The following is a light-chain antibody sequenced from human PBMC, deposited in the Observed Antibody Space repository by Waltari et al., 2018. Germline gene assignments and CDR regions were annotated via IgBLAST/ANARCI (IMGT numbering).Light chain of an antibody. V-gene: IGKV3-20*01. CDR3: QHYLRLPVT. Sequence: EIALTQSLGTLFLSVVERATVSCRASESVSRALAWYQQKPGQAPRLLIYGASTRATGIPDRFSGSGSGTDFSLTISRLEPDDFAVYYCQHYLRLPVTFGQGTTVEI. J-gene: IGKJ1*01. CDR2: GAS. CDR1: ESVSRA.